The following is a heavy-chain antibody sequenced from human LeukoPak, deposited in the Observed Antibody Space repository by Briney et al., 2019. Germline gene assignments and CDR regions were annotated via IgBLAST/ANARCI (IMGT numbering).Heavy chain of an antibody. D-gene: IGHD6-19*01. CDR2: IYPGDSDT. Sequence: GESLKISCKGSGYSFTSYWIGWVRQMPGKGLEWMGIIYPGDSDTRYSPSFQGQVTISADKSIGTAYLQWSSLKASDTAMYYCARLAVAGTGPSNYFDYWGQGTLVTVSS. CDR1: GYSFTSYW. V-gene: IGHV5-51*01. CDR3: ARLAVAGTGPSNYFDY. J-gene: IGHJ4*02.